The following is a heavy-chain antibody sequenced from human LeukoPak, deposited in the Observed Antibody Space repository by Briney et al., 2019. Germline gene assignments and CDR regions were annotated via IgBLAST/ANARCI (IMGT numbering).Heavy chain of an antibody. CDR3: PRGSEWDLLGSCDY. Sequence: GGSLRLSCAASGFTFSRYTMNWVRQAPGKGLEWVSYISGSGTTKYYADSVKGRFTISRDNAKNSLYLQMNSLRAEDTAVYYCPRGSEWDLLGSCDYWGQGTLVTVSS. CDR1: GFTFSRYT. V-gene: IGHV3-48*04. CDR2: ISGSGTTK. D-gene: IGHD1-26*01. J-gene: IGHJ4*02.